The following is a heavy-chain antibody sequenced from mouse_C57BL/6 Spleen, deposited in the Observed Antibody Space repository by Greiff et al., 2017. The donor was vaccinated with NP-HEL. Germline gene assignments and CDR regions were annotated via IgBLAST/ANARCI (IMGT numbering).Heavy chain of an antibody. CDR2: ISSGGSYT. CDR3: ARQGGYYTWYFDV. V-gene: IGHV5-6*01. J-gene: IGHJ1*03. Sequence: EVKLVESGGDLVKPGGSLKLSCAASGFTFSSYGMSWVRQTPDKRLEWVATISSGGSYTYYPDSVKGRFTISRDNAKNTLYLQMSSLKSEDTAMYYCARQGGYYTWYFDVWGTGTTVTVSS. CDR1: GFTFSSYG. D-gene: IGHD2-12*01.